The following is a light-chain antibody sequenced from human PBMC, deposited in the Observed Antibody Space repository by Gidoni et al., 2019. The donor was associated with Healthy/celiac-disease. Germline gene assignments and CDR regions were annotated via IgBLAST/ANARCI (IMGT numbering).Light chain of an antibody. J-gene: IGKJ2*01. Sequence: IQMTQAPSSLSASVGDIVTITCLAGQIISSYLNRYQQKPGKAPQLLIYAASSLKSGVPPRFSGSRSGTAFTITISSMQAADFAAYYCQQSYSNLYTFGQXTKLEIK. CDR3: QQSYSNLYT. CDR2: AAS. CDR1: QIISSY. V-gene: IGKV1-39*01.